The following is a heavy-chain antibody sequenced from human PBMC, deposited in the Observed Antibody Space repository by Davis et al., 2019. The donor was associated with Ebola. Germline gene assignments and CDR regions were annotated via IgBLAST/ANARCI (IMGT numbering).Heavy chain of an antibody. CDR2: IYYSGST. V-gene: IGHV4-39*07. CDR3: ARGWELPGFDP. D-gene: IGHD1-26*01. Sequence: MPSETLSLTCTVSGGSISSSSYYWGWIRQPPGKGLEWIGSIYYSGSTYYNPSLKSRVTISVDTSKNQFSLKLSSVTAADTAVYYCARGWELPGFDPWGQGTLVTVSS. CDR1: GGSISSSSYY. J-gene: IGHJ5*02.